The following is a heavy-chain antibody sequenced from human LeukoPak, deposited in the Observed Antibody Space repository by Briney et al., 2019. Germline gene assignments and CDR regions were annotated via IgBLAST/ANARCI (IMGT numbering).Heavy chain of an antibody. Sequence: SETLSLTCTVSGGSISSYYWSWIRQPPGKRLEWVGYIYYSGGTNYNPSLKSRVTISVDTSKNQFSLKLSSVTTADTAVYFRARTAGSYDYYYYMDVWGKGTTVTVSS. D-gene: IGHD3-16*01. V-gene: IGHV4-59*01. CDR2: IYYSGGT. CDR1: GGSISSYY. J-gene: IGHJ6*03. CDR3: ARTAGSYDYYYYMDV.